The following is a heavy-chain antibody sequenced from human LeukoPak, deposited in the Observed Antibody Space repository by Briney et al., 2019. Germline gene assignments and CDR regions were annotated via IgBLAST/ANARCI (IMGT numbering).Heavy chain of an antibody. CDR2: ISGSSSYI. Sequence: GGSLRLSCAASGFTFSSYSMNWVRQAPGKGLEWVSSISGSSSYIYYADSMKGRFTISRDNAKNSVYLQLNSLTAGDTAIYYCARGSSTESYSAEYFEHWGQGTLVTVSS. CDR1: GFTFSSYS. D-gene: IGHD2-21*01. V-gene: IGHV3-21*04. J-gene: IGHJ1*01. CDR3: ARGSSTESYSAEYFEH.